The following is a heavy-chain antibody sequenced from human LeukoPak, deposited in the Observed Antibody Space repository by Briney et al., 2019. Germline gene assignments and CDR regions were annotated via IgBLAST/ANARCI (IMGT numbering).Heavy chain of an antibody. J-gene: IGHJ4*02. D-gene: IGHD2-15*01. CDR3: ASRIVVVVAATPGSYYFDY. V-gene: IGHV4-4*02. CDR2: IYHSGST. Sequence: PSETLSLTCAVSGGPISSSNWWSWVRQPPGKGLEWIGEIYHSGSTNYNPSLKSRVTISVDKSKNQFSLKLSSVTAADTAVHYCASRIVVVVAATPGSYYFDYWGQGTLVTVSS. CDR1: GGPISSSNW.